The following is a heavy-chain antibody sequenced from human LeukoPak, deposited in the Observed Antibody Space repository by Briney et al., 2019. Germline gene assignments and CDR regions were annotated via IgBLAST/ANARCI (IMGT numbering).Heavy chain of an antibody. J-gene: IGHJ4*02. CDR1: GGSISNGNW. CDR2: IYHIGST. CDR3: ARDIRQQPDSIDY. D-gene: IGHD6-13*01. Sequence: SETLSLTCAVSGGSISNGNWWSCVRQAPGMGLGWTGEIYHIGSTNYNPSLKRRVTISVDKSKSQFSLKLSSVTAADTAEYYCARDIRQQPDSIDYWGQGTLVTVSS. V-gene: IGHV4-4*02.